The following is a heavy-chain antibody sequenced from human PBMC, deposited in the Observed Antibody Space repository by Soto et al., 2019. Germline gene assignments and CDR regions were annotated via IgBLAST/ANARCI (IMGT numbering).Heavy chain of an antibody. D-gene: IGHD6-13*01. CDR1: GYSFTSYW. J-gene: IGHJ6*02. CDR2: IYPGDSDT. Sequence: VESLKISCKGSGYSFTSYWIGWVRQMPGKGLEWMGIIYPGDSDTRYSPSFQGQVTISADKSISTAYLQWSSLKASDTAMYYCERTAAAGKYYHGLDVWGQGTTVTVSS. CDR3: ERTAAAGKYYHGLDV. V-gene: IGHV5-51*01.